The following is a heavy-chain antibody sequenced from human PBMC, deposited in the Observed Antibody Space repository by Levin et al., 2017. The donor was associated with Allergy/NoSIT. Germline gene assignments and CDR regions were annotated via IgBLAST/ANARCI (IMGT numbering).Heavy chain of an antibody. CDR1: GGSITGSY. Sequence: SQTLSLTCTVSGGSITGSYWSWIRQSPWKGLEWIGYINEIGTTSYTPSLNSRLTISVDTSKNHFSLKLRSVTAADTAVYYCARHSSGFSYAYDFDYWGQGTLVTVSS. D-gene: IGHD5-18*01. J-gene: IGHJ4*02. CDR2: INEIGTT. V-gene: IGHV4-59*08. CDR3: ARHSSGFSYAYDFDY.